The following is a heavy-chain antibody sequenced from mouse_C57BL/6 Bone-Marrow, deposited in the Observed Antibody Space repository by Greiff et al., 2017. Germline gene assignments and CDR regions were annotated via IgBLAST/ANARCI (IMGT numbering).Heavy chain of an antibody. CDR1: GYTFTEYT. V-gene: IGHV1-62-2*01. CDR3: ARHEEGLWLRRSWFAY. Sequence: QVQLQQSGAELVKPGASVKLSCKASGYTFTEYTIHWVKQRSGQGLEWIGWFYPGSGSIKYNEKFKDKATLTADKSSSTVYMGLSRLTSEDSAVYFCARHEEGLWLRRSWFAYWGQGTLVTVSA. CDR2: FYPGSGSI. D-gene: IGHD2-2*01. J-gene: IGHJ3*01.